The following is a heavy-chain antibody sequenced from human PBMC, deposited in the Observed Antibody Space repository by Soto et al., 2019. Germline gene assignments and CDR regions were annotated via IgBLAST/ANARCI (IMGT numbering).Heavy chain of an antibody. CDR2: MNPNSGNT. CDR3: ARERSSAGTGWFDP. J-gene: IGHJ5*02. CDR1: GYTFSSYD. Sequence: QVQLVQSGAEVKKPGASVKVSCKASGYTFSSYDINWVRQATGQGLEWMGWMNPNSGNTGYAQKFQGRVTMTRNTSISTAYMELSSLRSEDTAVYYCARERSSAGTGWFDPWGQGTLVTVSS. V-gene: IGHV1-8*01. D-gene: IGHD6-13*01.